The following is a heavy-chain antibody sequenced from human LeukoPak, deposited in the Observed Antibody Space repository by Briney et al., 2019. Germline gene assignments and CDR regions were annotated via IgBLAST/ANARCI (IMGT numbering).Heavy chain of an antibody. J-gene: IGHJ4*02. V-gene: IGHV4-59*12. Sequence: SETLSLTCTVSGGSISSYYWSWVRQPPGKGLEWIGYIYYSGSTNYNPSLKSRVTMSVDTSKNQFSLKLSSVTAADTAVYYCARGIEEGEQLAPFDYWGQGTLVTVSS. CDR2: IYYSGST. CDR3: ARGIEEGEQLAPFDY. D-gene: IGHD6-6*01. CDR1: GGSISSYY.